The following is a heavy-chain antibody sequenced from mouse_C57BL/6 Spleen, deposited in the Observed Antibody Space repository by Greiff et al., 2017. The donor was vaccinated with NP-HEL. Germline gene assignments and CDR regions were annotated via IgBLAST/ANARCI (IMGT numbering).Heavy chain of an antibody. CDR3: ARDTTVVATRAMDY. D-gene: IGHD1-1*01. V-gene: IGHV1-52*01. CDR1: GYTFTSYW. CDR2: IDPSDSET. Sequence: QVQLKQPGAELVRPGSSVKLSCKASGYTFTSYWMHWVKQRPIQGLEWIGNIDPSDSETHYNQKFKDKATLTVDKSSSTAYMQLSSLTSEDSAVYYCARDTTVVATRAMDYWGQGTSVTVSS. J-gene: IGHJ4*01.